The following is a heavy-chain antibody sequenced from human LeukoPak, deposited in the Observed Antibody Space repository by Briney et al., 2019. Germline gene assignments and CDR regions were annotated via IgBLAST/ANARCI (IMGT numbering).Heavy chain of an antibody. J-gene: IGHJ4*02. V-gene: IGHV4-38-2*01. D-gene: IGHD3-10*01. CDR1: GYSISSNYY. Sequence: SETLSLTCAVSGYSISSNYYWGWIRQSPGKGLEWIGSISHSGSTHYNPSLKSRVTISVDTSKNQFSLKLSSVTAADTAVYYCARGGSWFGELSHFDYWGQGTLVTVSS. CDR2: ISHSGST. CDR3: ARGGSWFGELSHFDY.